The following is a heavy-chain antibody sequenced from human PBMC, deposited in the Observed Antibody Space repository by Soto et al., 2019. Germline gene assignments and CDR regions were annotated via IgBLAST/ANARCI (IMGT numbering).Heavy chain of an antibody. Sequence: VQLVESGGGLVQPGGSLRLSCAASGFTFSSYWMSWVRQAPGKGLEWVANIKQDGSEKYYVDSVKGRFTISRDNAKNSLYLQMNSLRAEDTAVYYCASFQIQLWFHYYYYYGMDVWGQGTTVTVSS. D-gene: IGHD5-18*01. CDR1: GFTFSSYW. V-gene: IGHV3-7*03. CDR3: ASFQIQLWFHYYYYYGMDV. J-gene: IGHJ6*02. CDR2: IKQDGSEK.